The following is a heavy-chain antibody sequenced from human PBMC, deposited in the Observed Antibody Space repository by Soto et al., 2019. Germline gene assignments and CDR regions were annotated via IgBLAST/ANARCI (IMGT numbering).Heavy chain of an antibody. CDR3: AREVIPLTTDWYFDL. Sequence: QLQLRESGPGLVKPSETLSLTCTVSGGSISGGGCGRYYWRWIRQPPGKGLEWIGYIYDSGSTSYNPSLKSRVTISVATSKNQFSLRLSSVTAADTAVYYCAREVIPLTTDWYFDLWGRGTMVTVSS. D-gene: IGHD4-17*01. V-gene: IGHV4-30-4*01. CDR1: GGSISGGGCGRYY. J-gene: IGHJ2*01. CDR2: IYDSGST.